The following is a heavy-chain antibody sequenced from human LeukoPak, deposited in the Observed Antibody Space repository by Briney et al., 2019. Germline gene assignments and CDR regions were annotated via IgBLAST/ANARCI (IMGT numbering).Heavy chain of an antibody. CDR3: AKGRTPDY. J-gene: IGHJ4*02. V-gene: IGHV3-23*01. CDR2: LSGSGGST. CDR1: GFTFSAYA. D-gene: IGHD2-15*01. Sequence: GGSLRLSCEASGFTFSAYAMTWVRQAPGKGLEWVSALSGSGGSTFYADSVKGRFTISRDNSNNALYLQMNSLRAEDTAVYYCAKGRTPDYWGQGTLVTVSS.